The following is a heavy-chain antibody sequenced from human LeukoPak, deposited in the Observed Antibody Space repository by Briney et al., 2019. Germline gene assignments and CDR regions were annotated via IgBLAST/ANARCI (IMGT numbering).Heavy chain of an antibody. CDR1: GFTFSSFW. Sequence: TGGSVRFSCAASGFTFSSFWMSWVGQAPGEGLEWVSCICSGSSTIYYADSVKGRLTISRDNAKNSLYLQMISLRAEDTAVYSCAREGVVGGIYYLDQWGQGALVTASS. J-gene: IGHJ4*02. V-gene: IGHV3-48*01. CDR2: ICSGSSTI. CDR3: AREGVVGGIYYLDQ. D-gene: IGHD1-26*01.